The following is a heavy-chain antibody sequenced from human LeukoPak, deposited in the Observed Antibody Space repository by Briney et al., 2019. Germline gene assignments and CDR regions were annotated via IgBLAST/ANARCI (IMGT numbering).Heavy chain of an antibody. CDR2: ISYDGSNK. J-gene: IGHJ6*02. Sequence: GRSLRLSCAASGFTFSSYAMHWIRQAPGKGLEWVAVISYDGSNKYYADSVKGRFTISRDNSKNTLYLQMNSLGAEDTALYHCAKDLTGYSNDRDFGMDVWGQGTTVTVSS. CDR1: GFTFSSYA. CDR3: AKDLTGYSNDRDFGMDV. V-gene: IGHV3-30-3*01. D-gene: IGHD5-18*01.